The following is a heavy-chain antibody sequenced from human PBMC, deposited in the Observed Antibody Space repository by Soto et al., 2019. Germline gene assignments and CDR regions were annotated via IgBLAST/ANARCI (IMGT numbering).Heavy chain of an antibody. CDR3: ARWIVGVVRPSGMDV. CDR1: GYTFTSYA. CDR2: INAGNGNT. Sequence: ASVKVSCKASGYTFTSYAMHWVRQAPGQRLEWMGWINAGNGNTKYSQKFQGRVTITGDTSASTAYMELSSLRSEDTAVYYCARWIVGVVRPSGMDVWGQGTTVTVSS. D-gene: IGHD3-3*01. V-gene: IGHV1-3*01. J-gene: IGHJ6*02.